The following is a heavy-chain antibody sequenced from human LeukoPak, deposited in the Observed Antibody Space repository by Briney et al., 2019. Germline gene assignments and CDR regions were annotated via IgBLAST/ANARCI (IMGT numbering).Heavy chain of an antibody. Sequence: GSLRLSCAASGFTFSTYSMTWVRQGPGKGLEWVSSIYPSGDSTFYADSVKGRFTISRDNSKNTLYLQMSSLRTEDTAIYYCAKDVVPDSGWDLDYWGQGSLVTVSS. V-gene: IGHV3-23*01. D-gene: IGHD6-19*01. CDR2: IYPSGDST. J-gene: IGHJ4*02. CDR3: AKDVVPDSGWDLDY. CDR1: GFTFSTYS.